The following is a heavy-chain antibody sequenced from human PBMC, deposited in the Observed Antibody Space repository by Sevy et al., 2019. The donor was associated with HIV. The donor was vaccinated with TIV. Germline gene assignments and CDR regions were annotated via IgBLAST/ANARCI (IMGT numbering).Heavy chain of an antibody. J-gene: IGHJ2*01. CDR3: ARDLPDYYGSGKRYWYFDL. D-gene: IGHD3-10*01. CDR1: GLTFSSYS. V-gene: IGHV3-21*01. Sequence: GGSLRLSCAASGLTFSSYSMNWIRQAPGKGLEWVSAISSSSSYIYYADSVKGRFTISRDNAKNSLYLQMNSLRAEDTAVYYCARDLPDYYGSGKRYWYFDLWGRSTLVTVSS. CDR2: ISSSSSYI.